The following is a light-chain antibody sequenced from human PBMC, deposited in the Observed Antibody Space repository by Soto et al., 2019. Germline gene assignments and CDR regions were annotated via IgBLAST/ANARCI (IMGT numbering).Light chain of an antibody. CDR1: QSVLSRSNNKNY. J-gene: IGKJ5*01. CDR3: QQYYSTPIT. V-gene: IGKV4-1*01. CDR2: WAS. Sequence: DIVMTHSPDSLAVSLGERATINCKSSQSVLSRSNNKNYLAWYQQKPRQPPKLLIYWASTRESGVPDRFSASGSGTDFTLTISSLQAEDMAVYYCQQYYSTPITFGQGTRLEIK.